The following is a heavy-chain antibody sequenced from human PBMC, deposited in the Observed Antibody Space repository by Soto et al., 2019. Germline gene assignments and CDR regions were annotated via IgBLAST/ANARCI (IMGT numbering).Heavy chain of an antibody. CDR2: MYYTGSA. V-gene: IGHV4-31*03. Sequence: SETLSLTCTVSGGSISSGQYYWSWIRQRPGKGLEWIGYMYYTGSAYYNPSLKSRVAISSDTSERQFSLKLSSMTAADTAIYSCARRGYSYGSDAFDVWGQGTVVTVSS. J-gene: IGHJ3*01. CDR3: ARRGYSYGSDAFDV. D-gene: IGHD5-18*01. CDR1: GGSISSGQYY.